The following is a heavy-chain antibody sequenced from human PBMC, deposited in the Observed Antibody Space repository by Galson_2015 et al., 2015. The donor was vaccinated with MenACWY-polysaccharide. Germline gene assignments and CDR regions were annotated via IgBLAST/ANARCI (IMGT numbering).Heavy chain of an antibody. CDR2: INLDGSVK. CDR1: GFSFESFW. Sequence: SLRLSCAASGFSFESFWMSWVRQVPGKGLQEVAQINLDGSVKTYADSVRGRFTISRDNAEKSLSLQMSSLRADDTAVYYCARDPAYGALDVWGQGTMLLVSS. D-gene: IGHD4-17*01. J-gene: IGHJ3*01. V-gene: IGHV3-7*03. CDR3: ARDPAYGALDV.